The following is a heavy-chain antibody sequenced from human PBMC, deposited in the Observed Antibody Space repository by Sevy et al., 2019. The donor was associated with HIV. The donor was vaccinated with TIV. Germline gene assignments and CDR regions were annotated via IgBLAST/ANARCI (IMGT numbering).Heavy chain of an antibody. CDR1: GGTFSSYG. J-gene: IGHJ6*02. CDR3: ARVPIAAAGINYYYGMDV. CDR2: IIPIFGTA. Sequence: ASVKVSCKSSGGTFSSYGVNWVRQAPGQGLEWMGGIIPIFGTANYAQKFRGRVTITADESTSTAYMELSSLRSEDTAVYYCARVPIAAAGINYYYGMDVWGQGTTVTVSS. V-gene: IGHV1-69*13. D-gene: IGHD6-13*01.